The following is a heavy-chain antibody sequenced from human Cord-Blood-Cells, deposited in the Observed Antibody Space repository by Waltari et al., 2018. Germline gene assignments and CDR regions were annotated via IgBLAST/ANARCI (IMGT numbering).Heavy chain of an antibody. J-gene: IGHJ4*02. Sequence: QVQLQESGPGLVKPSETLSLTCAVSGYSISSGYYWGWIRQPPGKGLEWIGSIYHSGSTYYNPSLKSRVTISVDTSKNQFSLKLSSVTAADTAVYYCARVYVDWLTHFDYWGQGTLVTVSS. D-gene: IGHD3-9*01. CDR1: GYSISSGYY. CDR3: ARVYVDWLTHFDY. V-gene: IGHV4-38-2*01. CDR2: IYHSGST.